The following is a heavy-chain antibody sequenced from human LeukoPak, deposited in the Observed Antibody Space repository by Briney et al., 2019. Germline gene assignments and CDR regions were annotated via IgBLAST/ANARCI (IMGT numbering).Heavy chain of an antibody. D-gene: IGHD3-9*01. Sequence: SETLSLTCAVYGGSFSGYYWSWIRQPPGKGLVWIGEINHSGSTNYNPSLKSRVTISVDTSKNQFSLKLSSVTAADTAVYYCARTSLTVVDYWGQGTLVTVSS. CDR3: ARTSLTVVDY. CDR2: INHSGST. V-gene: IGHV4-34*01. CDR1: GGSFSGYY. J-gene: IGHJ4*02.